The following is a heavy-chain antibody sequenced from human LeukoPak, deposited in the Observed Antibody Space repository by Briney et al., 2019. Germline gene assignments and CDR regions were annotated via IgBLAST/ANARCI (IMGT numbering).Heavy chain of an antibody. V-gene: IGHV1-2*06. D-gene: IGHD2-2*03. J-gene: IGHJ4*02. CDR3: ARGLDLGGYCSSTSCRYFGY. Sequence: GASLKVSCKASGHTFRGYYMHWVRQAPGQGLEWMGRINPNSGGTNYAQKFQGRVTMTRGTSLSTAYMELSRLTSDDTAVYYCARGLDLGGYCSSTSCRYFGYWGQGTLVNVSS. CDR1: GHTFRGYY. CDR2: INPNSGGT.